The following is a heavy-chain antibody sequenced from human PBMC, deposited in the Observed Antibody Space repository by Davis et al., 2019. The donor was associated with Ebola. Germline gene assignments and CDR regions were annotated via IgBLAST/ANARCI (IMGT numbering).Heavy chain of an antibody. D-gene: IGHD3-3*01. V-gene: IGHV3-64*01. Sequence: GGSLRLSCAASGFTFSSYAMHWVRQAPGKGLEYVSAISSNGGSTYYANSVKGRFTISRDNSKNTLYLQMGSLRAEDMAVYYCARCLDDYDFPIHYYYYGMDVWGQGTTVTVSS. CDR3: ARCLDDYDFPIHYYYYGMDV. J-gene: IGHJ6*02. CDR2: ISSNGGST. CDR1: GFTFSSYA.